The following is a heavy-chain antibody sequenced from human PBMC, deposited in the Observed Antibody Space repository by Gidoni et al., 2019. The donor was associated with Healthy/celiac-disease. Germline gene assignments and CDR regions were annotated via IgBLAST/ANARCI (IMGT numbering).Heavy chain of an antibody. J-gene: IGHJ4*02. CDR2: ISWNSGSI. CDR1: GFTFDDYA. D-gene: IGHD4-17*01. V-gene: IGHV3-9*01. CDR3: AKAPTHYGDYFDY. Sequence: EVQLVESGGGLVQPGWSLRLSCSASGFTFDDYAMHWVRQAPGKGLGWISGISWNSGSIGYADSVKGRFTISRDNAKNSLYLQMNSLRAEDTALYYCAKAPTHYGDYFDYWGQGTLVTVSS.